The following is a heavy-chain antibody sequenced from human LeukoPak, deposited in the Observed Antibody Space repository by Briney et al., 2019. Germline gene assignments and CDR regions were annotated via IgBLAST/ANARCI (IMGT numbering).Heavy chain of an antibody. V-gene: IGHV1-2*02. Sequence: ASVKVSCKAPGYTFTGYYMHWVRQAPGQGLEWMGWINPNSGGTNYAQKFQGRVTMTRDTSISTAYMELSRLRSDDTAVYYCARDLMDQLLDLYFDYWGQGTLVTVSS. CDR2: INPNSGGT. J-gene: IGHJ4*02. CDR3: ARDLMDQLLDLYFDY. D-gene: IGHD2-2*01. CDR1: GYTFTGYY.